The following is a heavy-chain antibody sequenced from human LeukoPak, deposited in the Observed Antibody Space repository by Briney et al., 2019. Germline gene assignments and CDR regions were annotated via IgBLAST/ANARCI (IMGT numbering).Heavy chain of an antibody. D-gene: IGHD6-13*01. J-gene: IGHJ5*02. CDR3: ARGPAAGTGCFDP. Sequence: KPSEPLSLTCIVSGDSISSFYWSWIRQTAEKGLEWIGRIYSSGSTNYNPSLESRVTMSVDTSKNQFSLRLSSVTAADTAVYYCARGPAAGTGCFDPWAQGTLVTVSS. CDR1: GDSISSFY. V-gene: IGHV4-4*07. CDR2: IYSSGST.